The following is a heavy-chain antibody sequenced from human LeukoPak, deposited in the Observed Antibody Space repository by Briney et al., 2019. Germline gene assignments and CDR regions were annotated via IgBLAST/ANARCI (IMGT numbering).Heavy chain of an antibody. J-gene: IGHJ3*02. D-gene: IGHD2-2*01. CDR2: IKQDGSEK. CDR3: ARDMPLKDAFDI. Sequence: GGSLRLSCAASGFTFSSYWMTWVRHAPGKGLEWVANIKQDGSEKYYVDSVKGRFTISRDNAKNSLYLQMNSLRAEDTAVYYCARDMPLKDAFDIWGQGTMVTVSS. V-gene: IGHV3-7*01. CDR1: GFTFSSYW.